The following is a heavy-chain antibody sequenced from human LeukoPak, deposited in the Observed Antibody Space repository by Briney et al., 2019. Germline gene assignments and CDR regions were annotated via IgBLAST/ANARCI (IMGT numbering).Heavy chain of an antibody. CDR2: ISHSGST. D-gene: IGHD2-2*01. Sequence: PSETLSLTCAVYGGSFSGYYWSWIRQPPGKGLEWIGEISHSGSTNYNPSLKSRVTISVDTSKNQFSLKLSSVTAADTAVYYCARGQIVVVPAAKSVYNWFDPWGQRTLVTVSS. V-gene: IGHV4-34*01. CDR3: ARGQIVVVPAAKSVYNWFDP. CDR1: GGSFSGYY. J-gene: IGHJ5*02.